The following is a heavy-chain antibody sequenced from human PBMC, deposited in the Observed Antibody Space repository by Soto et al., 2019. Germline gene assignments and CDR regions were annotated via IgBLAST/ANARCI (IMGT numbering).Heavy chain of an antibody. CDR2: ISWNSASI. D-gene: IGHD6-19*01. J-gene: IGHJ4*02. Sequence: EVQLVESGGGLVQPGRSLRLSCVGSGFTFDDYAMHWVRQAPGKGLEWVSGISWNSASIDYADSVKGRFTISRDNAKNSLYLEMSRLRPEDTALYYCAKDMWLAGGFPDSWGQGTLVTVSS. CDR1: GFTFDDYA. CDR3: AKDMWLAGGFPDS. V-gene: IGHV3-9*01.